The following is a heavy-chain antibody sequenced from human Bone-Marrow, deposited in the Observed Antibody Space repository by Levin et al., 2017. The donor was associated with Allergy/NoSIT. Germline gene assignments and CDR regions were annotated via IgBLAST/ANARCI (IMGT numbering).Heavy chain of an antibody. D-gene: IGHD2-2*02. CDR2: ISGSTTYI. J-gene: IGHJ4*02. V-gene: IGHV3-21*01. CDR1: GFTFSTYT. CDR3: AKGSTAIDY. Sequence: GGSLRLSCAASGFTFSTYTINWVRQAPGKGLEWVSSISGSTTYIYYVDSVKGRFTISRDNAKNSLYLQMSSLRAEDTAVYYCAKGSTAIDYWGQGTLVTVSS.